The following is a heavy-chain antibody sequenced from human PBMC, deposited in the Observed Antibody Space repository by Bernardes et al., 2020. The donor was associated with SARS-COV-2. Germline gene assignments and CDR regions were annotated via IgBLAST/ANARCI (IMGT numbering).Heavy chain of an antibody. J-gene: IGHJ4*02. CDR1: GITFSNYW. D-gene: IGHD5-18*01. CDR2: MSGDGSGT. CDR3: ARAPTMELWLRGYYFDY. V-gene: IGHV3-74*01. Sequence: GGSLRLSCAASGITFSNYWMHWVRQAPGKGLVWVSRMSGDGSGTTYADSVKGRFTISRDNAKNTVYLQMNSLRAEDTALYYCARAPTMELWLRGYYFDYWGLGTLLTVSS.